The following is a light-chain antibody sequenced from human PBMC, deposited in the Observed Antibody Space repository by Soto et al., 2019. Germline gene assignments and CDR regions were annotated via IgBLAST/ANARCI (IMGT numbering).Light chain of an antibody. CDR3: QQRSNWPIT. CDR1: QSVSSY. V-gene: IGKV3-11*01. CDR2: DAS. J-gene: IGKJ5*01. Sequence: EIVLPQSPATLSLSPGERATLSWMASQSVSSYLAWYQQKPGQAPRLLIYDASNRATGVPARFSGSGSGTDFTLTISSLEPEDFAVYYCQQRSNWPITLGQGTRLEIK.